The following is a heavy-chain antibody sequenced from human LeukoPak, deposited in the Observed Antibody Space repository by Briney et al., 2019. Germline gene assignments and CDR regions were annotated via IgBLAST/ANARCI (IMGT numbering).Heavy chain of an antibody. CDR2: ISYDGSNK. J-gene: IGHJ4*02. CDR3: ARGGGVTFVDY. Sequence: GGSLRLSCTASGFTFGDYAMSWFRQAPGKGLEWVAVISYDGSNKYYADSVKGRFTISRDNSKNTLYLQMNSLRAEDTAVYYCARGGGVTFVDYWGQGTLVTVSS. CDR1: GFTFGDYA. V-gene: IGHV3-30-3*01. D-gene: IGHD3-16*01.